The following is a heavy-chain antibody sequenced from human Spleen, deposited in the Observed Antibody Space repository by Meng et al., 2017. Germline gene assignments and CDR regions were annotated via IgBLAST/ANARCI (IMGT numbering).Heavy chain of an antibody. J-gene: IGHJ6*02. CDR2: TSHDGSDK. V-gene: IGHV3-30*03. Sequence: GESLKISCAASGFTFSNYGMHWVRQAPGKGLEWVAVTSHDGSDKYYADSVRGRFTISRDNSKNTVYLQLNSLRAEDTAVYYCSRDAYCSGARCGTSDIWYYGMDVWGQGTTVTVSS. CDR1: GFTFSNYG. D-gene: IGHD2-15*01. CDR3: SRDAYCSGARCGTSDIWYYGMDV.